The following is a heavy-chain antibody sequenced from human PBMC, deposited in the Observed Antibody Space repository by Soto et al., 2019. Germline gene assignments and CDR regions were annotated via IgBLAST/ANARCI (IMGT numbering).Heavy chain of an antibody. CDR2: IIPIFGTA. CDR3: ARGARYYDSSGPPPY. J-gene: IGHJ4*02. CDR1: GGTFSSYA. Sequence: ASVKVSCKASGGTFSSYAISWVRQAPGQGLEWMGGIIPIFGTANYAQKFQGRVTITADESTSTAYMELSSLRSEDTAVYYCARGARYYDSSGPPPYWGQGTLVTVSS. D-gene: IGHD3-22*01. V-gene: IGHV1-69*13.